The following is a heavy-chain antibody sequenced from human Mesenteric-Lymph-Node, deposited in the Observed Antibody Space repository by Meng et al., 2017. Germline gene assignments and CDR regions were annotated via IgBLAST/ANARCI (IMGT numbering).Heavy chain of an antibody. CDR2: ISGSGGST. Sequence: GESLKISCAASGFTFSSYAMSWVRQAPGKGLEWVSAISGSGGSTYYADSVKGRFTISRDNSKNTLYLQMNSLRAEDTAVYYCAKDPQEYCSGGSCYQSFYFDDGGHGTLVTVSS. J-gene: IGHJ4*01. V-gene: IGHV3-23*01. CDR3: AKDPQEYCSGGSCYQSFYFDD. CDR1: GFTFSSYA. D-gene: IGHD2-15*01.